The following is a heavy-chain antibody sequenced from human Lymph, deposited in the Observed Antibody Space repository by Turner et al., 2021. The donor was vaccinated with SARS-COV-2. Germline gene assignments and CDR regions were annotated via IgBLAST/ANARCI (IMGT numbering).Heavy chain of an antibody. D-gene: IGHD1-26*01. CDR2: IYYSGNT. CDR1: GGSISSSSYY. J-gene: IGHJ3*02. CDR3: ARHPRFYSGGYSCSFDI. Sequence: QLQLQESGPGPVKPSERLSLTCSVSGGSISSSSYYGGWIRQPPGKGLEWIGNIYYSGNTYYNSYLKSRVTISVCTSKYQFSLKLSSVTAADTAVYYCARHPRFYSGGYSCSFDIWGQGTMVTVSS. V-gene: IGHV4-39*01.